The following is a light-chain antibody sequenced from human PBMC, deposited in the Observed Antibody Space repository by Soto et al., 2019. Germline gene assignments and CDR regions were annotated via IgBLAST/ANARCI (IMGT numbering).Light chain of an antibody. CDR2: EVS. V-gene: IGLV2-14*01. CDR3: SSYTCSSNYV. Sequence: QSVLTQPASVSGSPGQSIAISCAGTSSDIGTYNHVSWYQQHPGKAPQLIIYEVSNRPSGVSNRFSGSKSGNTASLTISGLQAEDEADYYCSSYTCSSNYVLGNGTKGTVL. CDR1: SSDIGTYNH. J-gene: IGLJ1*01.